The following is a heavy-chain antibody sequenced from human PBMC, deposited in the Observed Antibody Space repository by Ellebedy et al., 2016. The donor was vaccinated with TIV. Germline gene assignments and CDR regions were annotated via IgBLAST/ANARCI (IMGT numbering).Heavy chain of an antibody. Sequence: PGGSLRLSCSASGFTFSSYAMSWVRQAQGKGLEWVSSLSGSGGSTYYADSVKGRFTISRDNSNNTLYLQMNSRRAEETSVYYCAKRVTKVRGVITYYHYAMDVWGQGTTVTVSS. J-gene: IGHJ6*02. CDR2: LSGSGGST. V-gene: IGHV3-23*01. CDR1: GFTFSSYA. CDR3: AKRVTKVRGVITYYHYAMDV. D-gene: IGHD3-10*01.